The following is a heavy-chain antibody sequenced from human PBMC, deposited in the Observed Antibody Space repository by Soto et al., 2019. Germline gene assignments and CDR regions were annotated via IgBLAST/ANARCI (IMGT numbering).Heavy chain of an antibody. J-gene: IGHJ4*02. Sequence: QVQLVESGGGVVQPGRSLRLSCAASGFTFSSYAMHWVRQAPGKGLEWVAVISYDGSNKYYADSGKGRFTISRDNSKNTLYLQLNGLRAEDTAVYYCARDKRDLRFLEWSYYFDYWGQGTLVTVSS. V-gene: IGHV3-30-3*01. CDR3: ARDKRDLRFLEWSYYFDY. CDR1: GFTFSSYA. CDR2: ISYDGSNK. D-gene: IGHD3-3*01.